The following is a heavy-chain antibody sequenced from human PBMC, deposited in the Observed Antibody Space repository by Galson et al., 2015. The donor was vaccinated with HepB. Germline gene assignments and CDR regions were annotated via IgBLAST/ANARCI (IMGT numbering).Heavy chain of an antibody. Sequence: SLRLSCAASGFTFSSYTMNWVRQAPGKGLEWVAVILYDGSDKNSADSVKGRFTISRDNSKNTLYLQMNSLRAEDTAVYYCARDSGYISGWYAGRGGVDYWGQGTPVTVSS. V-gene: IGHV3-30*03. J-gene: IGHJ4*02. CDR3: ARDSGYISGWYAGRGGVDY. CDR1: GFTFSSYT. D-gene: IGHD6-19*01. CDR2: ILYDGSDK.